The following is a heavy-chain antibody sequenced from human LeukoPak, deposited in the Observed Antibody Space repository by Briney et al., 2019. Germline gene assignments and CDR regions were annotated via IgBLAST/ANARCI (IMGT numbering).Heavy chain of an antibody. Sequence: SETLSLTCTVSGDSISSSPYYWGWVRQPPGQGLEWIGSIYYIGSTHYNPSLKRRATISVDTSKNQFSLKLSSVTAADTAVYYCARYGIGYYYYYYMDVWGKGTTVTVSS. CDR1: GDSISSSPYY. CDR3: ARYGIGYYYYYYMDV. V-gene: IGHV4-39*07. J-gene: IGHJ6*03. D-gene: IGHD1-26*01. CDR2: IYYIGST.